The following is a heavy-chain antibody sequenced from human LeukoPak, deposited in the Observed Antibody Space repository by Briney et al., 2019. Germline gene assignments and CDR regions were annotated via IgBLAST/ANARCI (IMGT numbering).Heavy chain of an antibody. CDR3: ARGATISETGYFDF. J-gene: IGHJ4*03. CDR2: IDHRGDT. Sequence: SETLSLTCAVYGGSFSRYYWNWIRQSPGKGLEWIAEIDHRGDTNYNPSVKSRVTISVDTSKNQFSLKVRSLSAADTAVYYCARGATISETGYFDFWGQGTPVTVSS. V-gene: IGHV4-34*01. D-gene: IGHD5-24*01. CDR1: GGSFSRYY.